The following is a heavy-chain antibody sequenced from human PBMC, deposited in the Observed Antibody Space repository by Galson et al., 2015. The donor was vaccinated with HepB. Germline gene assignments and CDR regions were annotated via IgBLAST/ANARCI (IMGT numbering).Heavy chain of an antibody. J-gene: IGHJ6*03. V-gene: IGHV3-9*01. CDR1: GFTFSSYW. Sequence: SLRLSCAASGFTFSSYWMHWVRQAPEKGLVWVSGISWNSGSIGYADSVKGRFTISRDNAKNSLYLQMNSLRAEDTALYYCAKDSGYYYYYMDVWGKGTTVTVSS. CDR2: ISWNSGSI. CDR3: AKDSGYYYYYMDV.